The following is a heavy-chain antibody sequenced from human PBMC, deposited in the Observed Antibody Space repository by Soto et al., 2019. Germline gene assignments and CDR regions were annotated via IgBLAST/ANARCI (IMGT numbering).Heavy chain of an antibody. CDR3: STWGRNGWYTGFF. CDR1: GYTFTSYG. D-gene: IGHD6-19*01. V-gene: IGHV1-8*02. CDR2: MNPNSGRT. J-gene: IGHJ4*02. Sequence: ASVKVSCKASGYTFTSYGISWVRQAPGQGLEWVGRMNPNSGRTDYAQKLEGRVTMTRDISISTAYMELSSLGYDDTAVYFCSTWGRNGWYTGFFWGQGTLVTVSS.